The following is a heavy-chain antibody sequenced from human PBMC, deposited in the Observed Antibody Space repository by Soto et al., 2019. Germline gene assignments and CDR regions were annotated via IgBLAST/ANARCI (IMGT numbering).Heavy chain of an antibody. CDR3: ARGHSGYDSGWFDP. J-gene: IGHJ5*02. D-gene: IGHD5-12*01. CDR1: GYTFTSYA. CDR2: INAGNGNT. Sequence: QVQLVQSGAEVKKPGASVKVSCKASGYTFTSYAMHWVRQAPGQRLEWMGWINAGNGNTKYSQKFQGRVTITRDTSASTAYMELSSLRSEDTAVYYCARGHSGYDSGWFDPWGQGTLVTVSS. V-gene: IGHV1-3*01.